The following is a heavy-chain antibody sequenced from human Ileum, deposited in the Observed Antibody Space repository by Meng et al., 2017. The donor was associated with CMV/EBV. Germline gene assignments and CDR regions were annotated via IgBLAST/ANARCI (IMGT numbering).Heavy chain of an antibody. J-gene: IGHJ6*02. Sequence: LRLSCGASGFTFSRDGIHWVRQAPGKGLEWVAFIEYDGSEKNYAEAVEGRFTISRDNSKNTVYLQMNSLRPEDTAVFYCARRGGLDVWGQGTTVTVSS. D-gene: IGHD3-16*01. V-gene: IGHV3-30*03. CDR3: ARRGGLDV. CDR2: IEYDGSEK. CDR1: GFTFSRDG.